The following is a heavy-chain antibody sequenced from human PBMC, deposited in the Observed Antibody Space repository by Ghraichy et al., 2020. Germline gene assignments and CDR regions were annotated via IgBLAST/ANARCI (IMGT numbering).Heavy chain of an antibody. D-gene: IGHD3-9*01. J-gene: IGHJ5*02. CDR3: ARDTRYFDGQRENWFDP. CDR2: IYYSGST. CDR1: GGSISSYY. V-gene: IGHV4-59*01. Sequence: SETLSLTCTVSGGSISSYYWSWIRQPPGKGLEWIGYIYYSGSTNYNPSLKSRVTISVDTSKNQFSLKLSSVTAADTAVYYCARDTRYFDGQRENWFDPWGQGTLVTVSS.